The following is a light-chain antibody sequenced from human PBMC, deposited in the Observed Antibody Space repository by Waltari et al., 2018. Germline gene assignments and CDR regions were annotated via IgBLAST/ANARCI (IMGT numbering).Light chain of an antibody. J-gene: IGLJ3*02. CDR3: QTGGHGTWV. CDR2: VNRDGSH. V-gene: IGLV4-69*01. Sequence: QLALTQSLSASASLGASVKLTCTLSSGHTSNVIAWLQTQREKGPRHLMKVNRDGSHGKGYEMPDRFSGSGSGAERYLTRSSLQSEDEADYYCQTGGHGTWVFGGGTKLIVL. CDR1: SGHTSNV.